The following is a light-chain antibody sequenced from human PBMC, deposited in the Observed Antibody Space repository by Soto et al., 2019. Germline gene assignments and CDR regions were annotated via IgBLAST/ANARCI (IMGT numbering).Light chain of an antibody. CDR2: DAS. J-gene: IGKJ5*01. V-gene: IGKV1-5*01. CDR3: QQET. Sequence: DIEMTQSPSTLSASLGDRVTITCRASQSISSWLAWYQQKPGKAPKLLIYDASSLESGVPSRFSGSGSGTEFTLTISSLQPDDFATYYCQQETFGQGTRLEIK. CDR1: QSISSW.